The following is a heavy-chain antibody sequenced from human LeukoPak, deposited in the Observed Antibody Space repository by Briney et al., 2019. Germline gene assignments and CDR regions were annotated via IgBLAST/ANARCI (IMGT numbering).Heavy chain of an antibody. D-gene: IGHD1-1*01. Sequence: GRSLRLSCTASGFPFSGYGMHWVRQAPGKGPEWVAAISSDGSKKDYADSVKGRFSISRDKPKNTLYLQMNSLRPEDTAVYYCATEYDNLDDYFDYWGQGTLVIVSS. CDR1: GFPFSGYG. J-gene: IGHJ4*02. CDR3: ATEYDNLDDYFDY. V-gene: IGHV3-30*03. CDR2: ISSDGSKK.